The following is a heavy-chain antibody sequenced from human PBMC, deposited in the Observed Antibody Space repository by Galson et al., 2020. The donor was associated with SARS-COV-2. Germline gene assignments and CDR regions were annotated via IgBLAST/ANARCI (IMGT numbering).Heavy chain of an antibody. Sequence: SETLSLTCTVSGDSISGPFYHWNWIRQPAGRGLEWIGRIYATGNTDYNPSLKSRVAISTDRSKNQFSLELSSVTAADTALYYCARAKKVLRLGQMAGYFDSWGQGAPVTDSS. V-gene: IGHV4-61*02. D-gene: IGHD2-15*01. CDR2: IYATGNT. J-gene: IGHJ4*02. CDR1: GDSISGPFYH. CDR3: ARAKKVLRLGQMAGYFDS.